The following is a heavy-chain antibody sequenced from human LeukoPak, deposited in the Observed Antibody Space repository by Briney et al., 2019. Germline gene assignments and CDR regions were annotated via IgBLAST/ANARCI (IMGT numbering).Heavy chain of an antibody. CDR1: GFTFSSYS. CDR2: ISSSSSTI. V-gene: IGHV3-48*01. CDR3: AKAIHTSSSGVVDY. Sequence: PGGSLRLSCAASGFTFSSYSMNWVRQAPGKGLEWVSYISSSSSTIYYADSVKGRFTISRDNAKNSLYLQMNNLRPEDTAVYYCAKAIHTSSSGVVDYWGQGTLVTVSS. J-gene: IGHJ4*02. D-gene: IGHD6-6*01.